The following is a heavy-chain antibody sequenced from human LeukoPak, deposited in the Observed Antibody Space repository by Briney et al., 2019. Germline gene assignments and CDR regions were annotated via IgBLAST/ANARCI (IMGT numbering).Heavy chain of an antibody. D-gene: IGHD2-2*01. CDR2: IYSGGST. CDR3: ARDSSSIYFDY. J-gene: IGHJ4*02. Sequence: GGSLRLSCAASGFTFISYSMKWVRQAPGKGLEWVPVIYSGGSTYYADSVKGRFTISRDNSKNTLYLQMNSLRAEDTAVYYCARDSSSIYFDYWGQGTLVTVSS. V-gene: IGHV3-66*01. CDR1: GFTFISYS.